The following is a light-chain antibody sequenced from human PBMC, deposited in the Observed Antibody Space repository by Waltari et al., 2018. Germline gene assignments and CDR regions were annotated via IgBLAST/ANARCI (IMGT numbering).Light chain of an antibody. CDR3: QQYYSSPYT. CDR2: WAS. Sequence: DIVMTQSPDSLAVSLGERATINCKSSQSVLYSSNNKKYLAGYQQKPAQPPKLLIYWASTRESVVPDRFSGSGSGTDFTLTISSLQAEDVAFYYCQQYYSSPYTFGQGTKLEIK. J-gene: IGKJ2*01. CDR1: QSVLYSSNNKKY. V-gene: IGKV4-1*01.